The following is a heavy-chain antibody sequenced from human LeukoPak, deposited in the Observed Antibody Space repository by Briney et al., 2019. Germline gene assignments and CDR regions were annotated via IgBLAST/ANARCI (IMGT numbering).Heavy chain of an antibody. CDR3: ARSVVTATPHYFQH. J-gene: IGHJ1*01. CDR2: ISYDGSNK. Sequence: PGGSLRLSCAASGLTFNSYAMHWVRQAPGKGLEWVAVISYDGSNKNYADSVKGRFTISRDNSKNTLYLQMNSLSAEDTAVYYYARSVVTATPHYFQHWGQGTLVTVSS. V-gene: IGHV3-30*04. CDR1: GLTFNSYA. D-gene: IGHD2-21*02.